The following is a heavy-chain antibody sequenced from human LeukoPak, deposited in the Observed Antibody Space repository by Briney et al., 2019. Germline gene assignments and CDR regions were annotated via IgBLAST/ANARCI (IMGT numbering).Heavy chain of an antibody. V-gene: IGHV3-53*01. CDR2: IYSGGST. CDR1: GFSVSSNH. J-gene: IGHJ4*02. D-gene: IGHD5-18*01. CDR3: ASQLGYSSLVDY. Sequence: PGGSLRLSCAASGFSVSSNHMSWARQAPGKGLEWVSIIYSGGSTYYADSVKGRFTISRDNSKNTLYLQMNSLRAEDTAVYYCASQLGYSSLVDYWGQGTLVTVSS.